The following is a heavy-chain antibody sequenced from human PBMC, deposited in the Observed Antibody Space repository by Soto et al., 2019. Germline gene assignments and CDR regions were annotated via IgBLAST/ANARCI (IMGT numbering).Heavy chain of an antibody. V-gene: IGHV3-30*18. CDR2: TSYDGSNK. D-gene: IGHD3-3*01. CDR3: AKARTYYDFWSGYFDY. J-gene: IGHJ4*02. Sequence: PGGSLRLSCASSGFTFSNYGMHWVRQAPGKGLEWVAVTSYDGSNKYYADSVKGRFTISRDNSKNTVYLQMNSLRAEDTAVYYSAKARTYYDFWSGYFDYWGQGTQVTVSS. CDR1: GFTFSNYG.